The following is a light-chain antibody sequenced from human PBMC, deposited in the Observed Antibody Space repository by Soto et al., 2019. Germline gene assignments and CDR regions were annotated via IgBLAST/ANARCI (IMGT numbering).Light chain of an antibody. CDR2: DAS. J-gene: IGKJ2*01. V-gene: IGKV1-12*01. CDR3: QQSDSLPYT. CDR1: QGVSRW. Sequence: DIQMTQSPSFVSAFVGDRVTITCRASQGVSRWLVWYQQKPGKAPNLLIYDASSLESGVPSRFSGSGSGTEFTLTISSLQPEDSATYYCQQSDSLPYTFGQGTKLEIK.